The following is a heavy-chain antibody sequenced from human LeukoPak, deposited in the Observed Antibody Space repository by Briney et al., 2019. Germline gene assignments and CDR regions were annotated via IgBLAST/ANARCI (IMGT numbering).Heavy chain of an antibody. CDR3: ARGTTYYYGSGSSGLDP. CDR2: VYYSGSN. V-gene: IGHV4-59*13. D-gene: IGHD3-10*01. CDR1: GGSISSYH. J-gene: IGHJ5*02. Sequence: SETLSLTCTVSGGSISSYHWTWIRQPPGKGVEGMGYVYYSGSNNYNPSLKSRVTISIDTSKKQFSLKLSSVTAADTAVYYCARGTTYYYGSGSSGLDPWGQGTLVTVSS.